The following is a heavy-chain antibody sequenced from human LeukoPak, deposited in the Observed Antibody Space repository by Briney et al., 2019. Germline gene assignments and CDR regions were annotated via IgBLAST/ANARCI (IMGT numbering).Heavy chain of an antibody. V-gene: IGHV4-34*01. CDR2: INHSGST. CDR3: ARGRGAVDY. J-gene: IGHJ4*02. D-gene: IGHD3-10*01. Sequence: PSETLSLTCAVYGGSFSGYYSSWIRQPPGKGLEWIGEINHSGSTNYNPSLKSRVTISVDTSKNQLSLKLSSVTAADTAVYYCARGRGAVDYWGQGTLVTVSS. CDR1: GGSFSGYY.